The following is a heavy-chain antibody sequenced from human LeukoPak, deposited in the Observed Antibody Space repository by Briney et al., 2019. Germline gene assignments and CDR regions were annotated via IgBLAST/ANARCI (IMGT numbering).Heavy chain of an antibody. Sequence: ASVKVSCKASGYSFSNSGINWVRQAPGQGLEWMGWISAYNGNTNYAQKLQGRVTMTTDTSTSTAYMELRSLRSDDTAVYYCAMSSGSYYNTDAFDIWGQGTMVTVSS. J-gene: IGHJ3*02. CDR2: ISAYNGNT. CDR3: AMSSGSYYNTDAFDI. D-gene: IGHD3-10*01. V-gene: IGHV1-18*01. CDR1: GYSFSNSG.